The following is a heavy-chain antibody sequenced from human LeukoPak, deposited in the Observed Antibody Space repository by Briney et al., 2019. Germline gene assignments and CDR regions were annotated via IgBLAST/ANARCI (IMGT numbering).Heavy chain of an antibody. J-gene: IGHJ4*02. CDR1: GYTFTSYG. V-gene: IGHV1-18*01. CDR2: ISAYNGNT. CDR3: AGRPDTAVVPIFDY. Sequence: ASVKVSCKASGYTFTSYGISWVRQAPGQGLEWMGRISAYNGNTNYAQKLQGRVTMTTDTSTSTAYMELRSLRSDDTAVYYCAGRPDTAVVPIFDYWGQGTLVTVSS. D-gene: IGHD5-18*01.